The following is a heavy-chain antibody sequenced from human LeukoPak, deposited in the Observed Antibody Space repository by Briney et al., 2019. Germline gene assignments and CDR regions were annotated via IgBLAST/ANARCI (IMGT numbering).Heavy chain of an antibody. CDR3: ARDGTYYYDSSGYYYFDY. D-gene: IGHD3-22*01. J-gene: IGHJ4*02. Sequence: PSETPSLTCAVYGGSFSGYYWSWIRQPPGKGLEWIGEINHSGSTNYNPSLKSRVTISVDTSKNQFSLKLSSVTAADTAVYYCARDGTYYYDSSGYYYFDYWGQGTLVTVSS. CDR1: GGSFSGYY. CDR2: INHSGST. V-gene: IGHV4-34*01.